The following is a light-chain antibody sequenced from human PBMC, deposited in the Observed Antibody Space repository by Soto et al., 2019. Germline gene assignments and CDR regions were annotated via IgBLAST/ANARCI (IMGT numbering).Light chain of an antibody. J-gene: IGKJ1*01. CDR2: GAS. V-gene: IGKV3-20*01. Sequence: EVVLTQSPGTLSLSPGERATLSFRASQSVTSSYLAWWQQKPGQAPRLLIYGASNRATGIPDRFSGSGSGTDFTLTISRLEPEDFAVYFCQQYGSSPTTFGQGTKWIS. CDR1: QSVTSSY. CDR3: QQYGSSPTT.